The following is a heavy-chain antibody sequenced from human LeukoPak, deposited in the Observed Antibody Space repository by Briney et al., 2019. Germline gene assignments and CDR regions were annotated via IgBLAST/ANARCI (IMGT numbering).Heavy chain of an antibody. J-gene: IGHJ5*02. Sequence: ASVKVSCKASGYTFTSYGISWVRQAPGQGLEWMGWISAYNGNTNYAQRLQGRVTMTTDTSTSTAYMELRSLRSDDTAVYYCARDLYNRNDDGVGPWGQGTLVTVSS. CDR3: ARDLYNRNDDGVGP. CDR2: ISAYNGNT. D-gene: IGHD1-1*01. CDR1: GYTFTSYG. V-gene: IGHV1-18*01.